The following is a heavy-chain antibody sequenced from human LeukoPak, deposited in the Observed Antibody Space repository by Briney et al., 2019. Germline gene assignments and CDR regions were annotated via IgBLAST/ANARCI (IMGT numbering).Heavy chain of an antibody. Sequence: ASVMVSCKAAGYTFTSYGISWVRQPPGQGLEWLGWISAYNGNTNYEQKLQGRVTMTTDTSTSKSSLELRSLTSDDTAVYYCASGDFGAGLWFGGSYDDWGQGTLVTVS. D-gene: IGHD3-10*01. CDR1: GYTFTSYG. CDR2: ISAYNGNT. V-gene: IGHV1-18*01. J-gene: IGHJ4*02. CDR3: ASGDFGAGLWFGGSYDD.